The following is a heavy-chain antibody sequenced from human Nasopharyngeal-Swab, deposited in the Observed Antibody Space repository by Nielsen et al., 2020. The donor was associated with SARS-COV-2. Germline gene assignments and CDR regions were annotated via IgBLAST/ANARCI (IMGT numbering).Heavy chain of an antibody. CDR3: ARTFCTTSSCSYYFDS. V-gene: IGHV4-34*01. CDR1: GGSLSGYY. D-gene: IGHD2-2*01. J-gene: IGHJ4*02. CDR2: VEQSGFT. Sequence: SETLSLTCAVYGGSLSGYYWTWIRQPPGKGLDWIGEVEQSGFTKYNPSLKGRVSISLDTSKNQVSLKVSSVTAADTAVYYCARTFCTTSSCSYYFDSWGQGNLVTVSS.